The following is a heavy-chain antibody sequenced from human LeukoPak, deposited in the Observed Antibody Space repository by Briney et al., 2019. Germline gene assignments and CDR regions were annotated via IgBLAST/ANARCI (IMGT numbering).Heavy chain of an antibody. Sequence: PSETLSLTCTVSGGSISSSSYYWGWIRQPPGKGLEWIGSIYYSGSTYYNPSLKSRVTISVDTSKNQFSLKLSSVTAADTAVYYCAREWASLGYSAPPVWGKGTTVTVSS. J-gene: IGHJ6*04. V-gene: IGHV4-39*07. CDR2: IYYSGST. CDR1: GGSISSSSYY. CDR3: AREWASLGYSAPPV. D-gene: IGHD6-13*01.